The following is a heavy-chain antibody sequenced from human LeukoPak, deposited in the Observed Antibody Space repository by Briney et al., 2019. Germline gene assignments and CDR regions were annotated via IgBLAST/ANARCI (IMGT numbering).Heavy chain of an antibody. J-gene: IGHJ6*02. CDR1: GFTFSSYS. D-gene: IGHD2-2*01. V-gene: IGHV3-48*02. CDR2: ISSSSSTI. Sequence: GGSLRLSCAASGFTFSSYSMNWVRQAPGKGLEWVSYISSSSSTIYYADSVKGRFTISRDNAKNSLYLQMNSLRDEDTAVYYCARDESTSWYENPTVARDYYYGMDVWGQGTTVTVSS. CDR3: ARDESTSWYENPTVARDYYYGMDV.